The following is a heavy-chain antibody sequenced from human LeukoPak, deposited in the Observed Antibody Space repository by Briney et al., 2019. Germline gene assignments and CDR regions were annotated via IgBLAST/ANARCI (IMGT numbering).Heavy chain of an antibody. J-gene: IGHJ3*02. CDR3: ARRGYCSGGSCVGAFDI. D-gene: IGHD2-15*01. Sequence: GESLKISCKGSGYSFTSYWIGWVRQMPGKGLEWMGIIYPGDSDTRYSPSFQGQVTISADKSISTAYLQWSSLKASDTAMCYCARRGYCSGGSCVGAFDIWGQGTMVTVSS. V-gene: IGHV5-51*01. CDR2: IYPGDSDT. CDR1: GYSFTSYW.